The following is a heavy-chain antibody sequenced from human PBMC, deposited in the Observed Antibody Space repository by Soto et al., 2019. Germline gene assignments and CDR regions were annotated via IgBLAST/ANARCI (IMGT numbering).Heavy chain of an antibody. D-gene: IGHD3-3*01. CDR3: ARSTKYEFES. CDR2: IHYSGNT. CDR1: GCSLSIYY. V-gene: IGHV4-59*08. J-gene: IGHJ1*01. Sequence: SDTRSLTSSVSGCSLSIYYWTWIRPPPGKGLEWTGYIHYSGNTDYNSSLAGRLTISQDTSKNQISLELRSVTAADTAVYFCARSTKYEFESWGQGILVPVSP.